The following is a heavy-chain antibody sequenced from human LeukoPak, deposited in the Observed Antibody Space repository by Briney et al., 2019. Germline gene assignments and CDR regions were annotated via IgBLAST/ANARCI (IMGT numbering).Heavy chain of an antibody. J-gene: IGHJ4*02. CDR1: GFTFSSYA. CDR2: ISYDGSNK. V-gene: IGHV3-30-3*01. D-gene: IGHD2-2*01. CDR3: AREVPAAKYYFDY. Sequence: GGSLRLSCAASGFTFSSYAMHWVRQAPGKGLEWVAVISYDGSNKYYADSVKSRFTISRDNSKNTLYLQMNSLRAEDTAVYYCAREVPAAKYYFDYWGQGTLVTVSS.